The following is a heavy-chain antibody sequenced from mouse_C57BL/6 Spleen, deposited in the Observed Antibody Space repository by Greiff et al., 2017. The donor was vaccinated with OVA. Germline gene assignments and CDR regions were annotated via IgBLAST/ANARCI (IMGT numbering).Heavy chain of an antibody. CDR1: GYAFSSSW. CDR2: IYPGDGDT. CDR3: ARCMDY. J-gene: IGHJ4*01. Sequence: VQLQESGPELVKPGASVKISCKASGYAFSSSWMNWVKQRPGKGLEWIGRIYPGDGDTNYNGKFKGKATLTADKSSSTAYMQLSSLTSEDSAVYFCARCMDYWGQGTSVTVSS. V-gene: IGHV1-82*01.